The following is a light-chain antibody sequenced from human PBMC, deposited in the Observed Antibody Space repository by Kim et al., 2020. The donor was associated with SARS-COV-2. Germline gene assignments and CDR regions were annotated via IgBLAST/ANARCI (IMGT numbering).Light chain of an antibody. Sequence: ASIGEAVTTPCRASEGIAKSLAWFQQKPGTAPKCLIYGASTLEPGVPSRFSGRRSGTEFTLTINSLQPEDFATYYCQQFNAFPITFGQGTRLEIK. CDR1: EGIAKS. V-gene: IGKV1-16*01. CDR2: GAS. J-gene: IGKJ5*01. CDR3: QQFNAFPIT.